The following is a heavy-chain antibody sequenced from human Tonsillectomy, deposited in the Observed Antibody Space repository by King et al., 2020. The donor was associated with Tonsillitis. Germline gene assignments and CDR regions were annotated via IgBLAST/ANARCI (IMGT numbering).Heavy chain of an antibody. D-gene: IGHD6-13*01. CDR2: ITYDGSNK. V-gene: IGHV3-30*18. CDR3: AKEQQLYVSEYYLDY. CDR1: GFIFSSYG. J-gene: IGHJ4*02. Sequence: VQLVESGGGVVKPRRSLRLSCAASGFIFSSYGMHWVRQAPGKGLEWVTVITYDGSNKYYADSVKGRFTISRDNSKNTLYLQMNSLRAEDTAVYYCAKEQQLYVSEYYLDYWGQGTLVTVSS.